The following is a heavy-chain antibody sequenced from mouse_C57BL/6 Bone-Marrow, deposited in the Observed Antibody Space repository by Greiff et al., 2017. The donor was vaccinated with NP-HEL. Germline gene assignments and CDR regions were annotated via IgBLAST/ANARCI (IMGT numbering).Heavy chain of an antibody. CDR2: ISDGGSYT. CDR1: GFTFSSYA. V-gene: IGHV5-4*01. J-gene: IGHJ1*03. CDR3: AREEGKRGYFDV. Sequence: EVKLVESGGGLVKPGGSLKLSCAASGFTFSSYAMSWVRQTPEKRLEWVATISDGGSYTYYPDNVKGRFTISRDNAKNNLYLQMRHLKSEDTAMYYCAREEGKRGYFDVWGTGTTVTVSS.